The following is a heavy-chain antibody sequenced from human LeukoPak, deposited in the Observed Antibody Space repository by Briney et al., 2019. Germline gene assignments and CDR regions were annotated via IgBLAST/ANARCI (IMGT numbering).Heavy chain of an antibody. V-gene: IGHV4-59*08. Sequence: SETLSLTCTVSGGSISNKYWSWIRQPPGKGLEWIGYIYYSGSTNYNPSLKSRVTILVDTSKNQFSLKLSSVTAADTAVYYCARGSSGYYFWFDPWGQGTLGTVSS. CDR2: IYYSGST. CDR1: GGSISNKY. J-gene: IGHJ5*02. D-gene: IGHD3-22*01. CDR3: ARGSSGYYFWFDP.